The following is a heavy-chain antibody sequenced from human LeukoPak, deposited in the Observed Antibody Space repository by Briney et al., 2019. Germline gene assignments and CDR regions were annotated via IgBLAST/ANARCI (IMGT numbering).Heavy chain of an antibody. CDR2: IWYDGSNK. D-gene: IGHD3-10*01. CDR3: ARYYRSGSYGFDY. V-gene: IGHV3-33*01. Sequence: PGGSLRLSCAASGFTFSSYGMHWVRQAPGKGLEWVAVIWYDGSNKYYADSVKGRFTIPRDNSKNTLYLQMNSLRAEDTAVYYCARYYRSGSYGFDYWGQGTLVTVSS. CDR1: GFTFSSYG. J-gene: IGHJ4*02.